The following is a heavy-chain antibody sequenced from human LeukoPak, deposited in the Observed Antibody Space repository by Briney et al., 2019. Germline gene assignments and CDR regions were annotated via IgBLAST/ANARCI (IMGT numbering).Heavy chain of an antibody. J-gene: IGHJ4*02. CDR2: ISGSGGST. CDR1: GLTFSSYA. V-gene: IGHV3-23*01. D-gene: IGHD6-19*01. Sequence: TGGSLRLSCAASGLTFSSYAMSWVRQAPGKGLEWVSAISGSGGSTYYADSVKGRFTISRDNSKNTLYLQMNSLRAEDTAVYYCAKHGYSGWYLDYWGQGTLVTVSS. CDR3: AKHGYSGWYLDY.